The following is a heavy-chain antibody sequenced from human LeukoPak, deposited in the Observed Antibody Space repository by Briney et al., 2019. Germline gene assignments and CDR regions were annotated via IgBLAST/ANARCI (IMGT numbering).Heavy chain of an antibody. CDR3: ARTRSQAISAQYFDY. J-gene: IGHJ4*02. V-gene: IGHV4-59*08. Sequence: SETLSLTCTVSGGSVSSYSWSWIRQPPGKGLEWIGYFYYSGSTNYNPSLKSRVTISVDTSKSQFSLNLTSVTAADTAVYYCARTRSQAISAQYFDYWGQGALVTVSS. CDR1: GGSVSSYS. CDR2: FYYSGST. D-gene: IGHD2-2*02.